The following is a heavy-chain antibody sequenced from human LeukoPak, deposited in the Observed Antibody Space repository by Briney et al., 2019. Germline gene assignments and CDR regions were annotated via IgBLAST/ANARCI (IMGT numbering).Heavy chain of an antibody. Sequence: SETLSLTCTVSGGSISSSSYYWGWIRQPPGKGLEWIGSIYYSGSTYYNPSLKSRVTISVDTSKNQFSLKLSSVTAADTAVYYCARHSGYSYGWDYWGQGTLVTVSS. CDR3: ARHSGYSYGWDY. CDR2: IYYSGST. J-gene: IGHJ4*02. D-gene: IGHD5-18*01. V-gene: IGHV4-39*01. CDR1: GGSISSSSYY.